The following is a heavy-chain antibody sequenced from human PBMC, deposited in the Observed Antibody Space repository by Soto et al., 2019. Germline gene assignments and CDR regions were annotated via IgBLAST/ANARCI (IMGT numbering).Heavy chain of an antibody. CDR3: GRDGDQWARRYLDS. D-gene: IGHD2-21*02. V-gene: IGHV1-18*01. CDR2: INNRTGNT. Sequence: QVQLVQSGAEMKKPGASLKVSCKASGHTFTTYGVSWVRQAPGQGLEWMGWINNRTGNTNYAQKFHGRVTMTTDRYPTTVYMELRSLRSDDTAVCYCGRDGDQWARRYLDSWGQGPLVTVSS. J-gene: IGHJ4*02. CDR1: GHTFTTYG.